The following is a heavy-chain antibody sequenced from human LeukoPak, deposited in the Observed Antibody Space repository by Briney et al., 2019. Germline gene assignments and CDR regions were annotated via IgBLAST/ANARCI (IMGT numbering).Heavy chain of an antibody. CDR3: ARDRGAEYYYDSSAYDYPYYFDF. Sequence: GGSLRLSCAASGFTFSTYSMNWVRQAPGKGLEWLSYISSSSSTIYYADSVKGRFTISRDNAKNSLYLQMNSLRDEDTAVYYCARDRGAEYYYDSSAYDYPYYFDFWGQGTLVTVSS. D-gene: IGHD3-22*01. CDR1: GFTFSTYS. J-gene: IGHJ4*02. CDR2: ISSSSSTI. V-gene: IGHV3-48*02.